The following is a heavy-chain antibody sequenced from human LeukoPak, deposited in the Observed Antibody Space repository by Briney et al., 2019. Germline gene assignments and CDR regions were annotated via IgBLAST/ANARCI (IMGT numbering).Heavy chain of an antibody. V-gene: IGHV3-23*01. D-gene: IGHD1-14*01. CDR1: GFTFSSYA. Sequence: PGGSLRLSCAASGFTFSSYAMSWVRQAPGKGLEWVSSLSGSARSTYYADSVKGRFTISRDNLKNTLYLQMNSLRAEDTAVYYCATDLRTPSAWGQGTLVTVS. J-gene: IGHJ5*02. CDR2: LSGSARST. CDR3: ATDLRTPSA.